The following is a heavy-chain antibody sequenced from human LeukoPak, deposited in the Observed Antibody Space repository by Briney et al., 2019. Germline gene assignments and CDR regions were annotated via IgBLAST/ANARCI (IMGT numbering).Heavy chain of an antibody. CDR1: GFTFSSYA. CDR2: ISGSGGST. Sequence: PGGSLRLSCAASGFTFSSYAMSWVRQAPGKGLEWVSAISGSGGSTYYPDSVEGRFTISRDNSKNTSYLQMNSLRAEDTAIYYCAKDHPRQGVTAHTPFDYWGQGTLVTVSS. J-gene: IGHJ4*02. D-gene: IGHD2-15*01. CDR3: AKDHPRQGVTAHTPFDY. V-gene: IGHV3-23*01.